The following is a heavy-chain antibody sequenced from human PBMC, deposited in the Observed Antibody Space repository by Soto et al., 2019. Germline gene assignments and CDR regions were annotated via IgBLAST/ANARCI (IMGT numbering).Heavy chain of an antibody. J-gene: IGHJ5*02. CDR2: IFSNDEK. V-gene: IGHV2-26*01. Sequence: SGPTLVNPTETLTLTCTVSGFSLSNARMGVSWIRQPPGKALEWLAHIFSNDEKSYSTSLKSRLTISKDTSKSQVVLTMTNMDPGDTATYYCSRTYYDFWSGYKYFRFDPWGQGTLVNVSS. CDR3: SRTYYDFWSGYKYFRFDP. D-gene: IGHD3-3*01. CDR1: GFSLSNARMG.